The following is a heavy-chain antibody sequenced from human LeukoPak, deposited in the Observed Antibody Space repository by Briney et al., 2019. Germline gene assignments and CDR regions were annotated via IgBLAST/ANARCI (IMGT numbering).Heavy chain of an antibody. J-gene: IGHJ4*02. CDR3: ARRGGTVVGDTGYHYWYFDN. CDR1: GGSISSYY. D-gene: IGHD5-12*01. V-gene: IGHV4-59*08. CDR2: ISDSGST. Sequence: SETLSLTCTVSGGSISSYYWSWVRQFPGKGLEWIGYISDSGSTNYSPSLESRVTISVDTSKNKFFLILSSVTAADTAVCYCARRGGTVVGDTGYHYWYFDNWGQGTLVTVSS.